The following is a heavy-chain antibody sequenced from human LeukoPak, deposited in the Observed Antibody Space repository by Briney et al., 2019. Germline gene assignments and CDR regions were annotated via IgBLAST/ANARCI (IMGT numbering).Heavy chain of an antibody. J-gene: IGHJ4*02. CDR1: GLTFTSSA. V-gene: IGHV1-58*02. Sequence: ASVKVSCKASGLTFTSSAMQWVRQARGQRLEWIGWIVVGSGNTNYAQKFQERVTITRDMSTSTAYMELSSLRSEDTAVYYCAREAYKLRYFDWLLPTDYWGQGTLVTVSS. D-gene: IGHD3-9*01. CDR2: IVVGSGNT. CDR3: AREAYKLRYFDWLLPTDY.